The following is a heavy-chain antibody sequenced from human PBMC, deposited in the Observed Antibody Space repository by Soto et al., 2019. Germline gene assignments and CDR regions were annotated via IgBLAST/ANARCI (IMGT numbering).Heavy chain of an antibody. J-gene: IGHJ6*02. V-gene: IGHV4-59*01. CDR1: GGSISSYY. Sequence: WETLALTCTVSGGSISSYYWSWIRQPPGKGLEWIGYIYYSGSTNYNPSLKSRVTISVDTSKNQFSLKLSSVTAADTAVYYCARSPTTTRGMDVWGQGTTVTVSS. CDR3: ARSPTTTRGMDV. CDR2: IYYSGST. D-gene: IGHD1-26*01.